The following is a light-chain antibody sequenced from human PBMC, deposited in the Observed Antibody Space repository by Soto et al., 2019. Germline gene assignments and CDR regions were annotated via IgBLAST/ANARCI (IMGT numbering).Light chain of an antibody. CDR2: AAS. V-gene: IGKV1-39*01. J-gene: IGKJ1*01. CDR1: QAISSC. Sequence: DIQMTQSPSSLSASVGDRVTMTCRASQAISSCVNWYQLKPGKAPKLLIYAASNLHSGVPSRFSGSGSGTEFTLTISILQPDDFATYCGQHNDSTSLTFGQGTKV. CDR3: QHNDSTSLT.